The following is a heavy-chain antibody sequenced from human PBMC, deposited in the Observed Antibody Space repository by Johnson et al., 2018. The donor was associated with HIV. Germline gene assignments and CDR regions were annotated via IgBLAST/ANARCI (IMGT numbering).Heavy chain of an antibody. CDR2: ISSNGGST. J-gene: IGHJ3*02. D-gene: IGHD1-26*01. V-gene: IGHV3-64*01. Sequence: VQLVESGGGLVQPGGSLRLSCAASGFTFSSYAMHWVRQAPGKGLEYVSAISSNGGSTYYANSVKGRFTISRDNSKNTLYLQMGSLRAEDTAVYYCARDLSGSYRSDAFDIWGQGTMVTVSS. CDR1: GFTFSSYA. CDR3: ARDLSGSYRSDAFDI.